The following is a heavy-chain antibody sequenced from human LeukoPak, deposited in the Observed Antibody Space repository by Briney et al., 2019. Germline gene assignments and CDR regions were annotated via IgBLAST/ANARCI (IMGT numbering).Heavy chain of an antibody. CDR1: GGSISSGGYS. CDR2: IYYNDKT. Sequence: SETLSLTCAVSGGSISSGGYSRSWIRQPPGKALECLGYIYYNDKTYYNPSLRSRLTMSVDTSKNQFSLELRSVTAADTAVYFCAKSMAPSHYGLDVWGQGTTVTVSS. D-gene: IGHD2/OR15-2a*01. J-gene: IGHJ6*02. V-gene: IGHV4-30-2*01. CDR3: AKSMAPSHYGLDV.